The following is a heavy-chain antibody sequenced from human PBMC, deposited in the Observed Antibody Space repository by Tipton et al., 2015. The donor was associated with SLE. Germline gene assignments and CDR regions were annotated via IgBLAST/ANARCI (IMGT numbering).Heavy chain of an antibody. CDR3: ASYDFWSAYAFDI. D-gene: IGHD3-3*01. CDR1: GASVSRGSYY. J-gene: IGHJ3*02. V-gene: IGHV4-61*09. Sequence: TLSLTCTVYGASVSRGSYYWSWIRQPAGTGLEWIGHMYTTGSTSYSPSLKGRVTISIDTSKNQFSLNLSSVTAADTAVYYCASYDFWSAYAFDIWGQGTMVTVSS. CDR2: MYTTGST.